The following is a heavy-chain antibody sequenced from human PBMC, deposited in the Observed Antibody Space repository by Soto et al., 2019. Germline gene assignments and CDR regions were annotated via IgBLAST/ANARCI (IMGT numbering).Heavy chain of an antibody. J-gene: IGHJ6*02. Sequence: QVQLVESGGGVVEPGRSLRLSCAASGFTFSSYGMHWVRQAPGKGLEWVAVIAYDGSNKYYADSVKGRLTISRDNSKNTLYLQMNSMRDEDTAVYYCAKDLGAYCGGDCYSSADYYYGMDVWGQGTTVSVSS. CDR3: AKDLGAYCGGDCYSSADYYYGMDV. CDR1: GFTFSSYG. D-gene: IGHD2-21*02. CDR2: IAYDGSNK. V-gene: IGHV3-30*18.